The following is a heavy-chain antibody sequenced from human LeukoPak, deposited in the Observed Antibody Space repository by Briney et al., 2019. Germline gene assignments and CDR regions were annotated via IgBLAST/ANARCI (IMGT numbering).Heavy chain of an antibody. V-gene: IGHV1-69*04. Sequence: SVKVSCKASGGTFSSYAISWVRQAPGQGLEWMGRIIPILGIANYAQKFQGRVTITADKSTSTAYMELSSLRSEDTAVYYCARDVVATTPASYYYYYGMDVWGQGTTVTVSS. CDR1: GGTFSSYA. CDR3: ARDVVATTPASYYYYYGMDV. CDR2: IIPILGIA. J-gene: IGHJ6*02. D-gene: IGHD2-2*01.